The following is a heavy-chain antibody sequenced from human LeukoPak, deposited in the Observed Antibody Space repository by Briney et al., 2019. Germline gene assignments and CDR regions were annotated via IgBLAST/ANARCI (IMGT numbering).Heavy chain of an antibody. D-gene: IGHD3-22*01. V-gene: IGHV3-23*01. CDR1: GFTFSSYA. Sequence: GGSLRLSCAASGFTFSSYAMNWVRQAPGKGLEWDSAISGSGGSTYYADSVKGRFTISRDNSKNTLYLQMNSLRAEDTAVYFCAKRYYQDSSGYLGSIDYWGQGTLVTVSS. CDR2: ISGSGGST. J-gene: IGHJ4*02. CDR3: AKRYYQDSSGYLGSIDY.